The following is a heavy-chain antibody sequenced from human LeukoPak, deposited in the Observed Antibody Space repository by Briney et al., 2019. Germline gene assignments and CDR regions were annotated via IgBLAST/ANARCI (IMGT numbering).Heavy chain of an antibody. J-gene: IGHJ4*02. CDR3: ARLRCSSTSCLYYFDY. CDR2: IYYSGST. CDR1: GGSISSGDYY. Sequence: SSETLSLTCTVSGGSISSGDYYWSWIRQPPGKGLEWIGYIYYSGSTYYNPSLKSRVTVSVDTSKNQFSLKLSSVTAADTAVYYCARLRCSSTSCLYYFDYWGQGTLVTVSS. V-gene: IGHV4-30-4*08. D-gene: IGHD2-2*01.